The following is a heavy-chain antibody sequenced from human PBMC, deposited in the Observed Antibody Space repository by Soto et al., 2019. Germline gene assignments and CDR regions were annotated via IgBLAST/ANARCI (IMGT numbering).Heavy chain of an antibody. CDR1: GGSISSYY. CDR3: ARVTPGFGELLSYFDY. D-gene: IGHD3-10*01. V-gene: IGHV4-59*01. CDR2: IYYSGST. J-gene: IGHJ4*02. Sequence: SETLSLTCTVSGGSISSYYWSWIRQPPGKGLEWIGYIYYSGSTNYNPSLKSRVTISVDTSKNQFSLKLSSVTAADTAVYYCARVTPGFGELLSYFDYWGQGTLVNVS.